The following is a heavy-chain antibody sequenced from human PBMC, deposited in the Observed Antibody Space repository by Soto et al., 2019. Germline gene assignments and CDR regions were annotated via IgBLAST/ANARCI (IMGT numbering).Heavy chain of an antibody. CDR2: IYHSGST. CDR1: GGSISSSNW. J-gene: IGHJ4*02. Sequence: SETLSLTCAVSGGSISSSNWWSWVRQPPGKGLEWIGEIYHSGSTNYNPSLKSRVTISVDKSKNQFSLKLSSVTAADMAVYYCAREPRGIFGVVIIGRYFDYWGQGTLVT. V-gene: IGHV4-4*02. CDR3: AREPRGIFGVVIIGRYFDY. D-gene: IGHD3-3*01.